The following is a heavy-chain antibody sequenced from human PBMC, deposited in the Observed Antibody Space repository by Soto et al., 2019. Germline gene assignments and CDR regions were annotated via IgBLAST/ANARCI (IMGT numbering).Heavy chain of an antibody. D-gene: IGHD1-26*01. CDR2: ISGSGAHT. Sequence: EVRLLESGGGLVQPGGSLRLSCVGSGFTFRSYAMNWVRQAPGKGLEWVSLISGSGAHTYYADSVKGRFIISRDNSNNTLYLQMNRRTAEDTAVYYCASPLGIVLDAFDIWGQGTMVTVS. V-gene: IGHV3-23*01. CDR1: GFTFRSYA. CDR3: ASPLGIVLDAFDI. J-gene: IGHJ3*02.